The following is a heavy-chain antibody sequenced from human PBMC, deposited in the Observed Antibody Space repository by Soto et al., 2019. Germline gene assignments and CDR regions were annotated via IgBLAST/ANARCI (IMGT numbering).Heavy chain of an antibody. CDR3: ARDYYGGNYFDY. CDR1: GYIFTTYG. D-gene: IGHD2-15*01. J-gene: IGHJ4*02. CDR2: ISAYNGNT. Sequence: RASVKVSCKASGYIFTTYGISWVRQAPGQGLEWMGWISAYNGNTNYGQKFQGRVTMTIDTSTGTAYMELRSLISDDTALYYCARDYYGGNYFDYWGQGTLVTVSS. V-gene: IGHV1-18*01.